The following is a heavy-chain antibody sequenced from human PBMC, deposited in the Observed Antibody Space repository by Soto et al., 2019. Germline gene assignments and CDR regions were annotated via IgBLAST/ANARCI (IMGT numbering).Heavy chain of an antibody. CDR3: GRRLIVVGKPNWFDP. D-gene: IGHD1-26*01. CDR1: GGSISSGDYY. V-gene: IGHV4-30-4*01. Sequence: QVQLQESGPGLVKPSQTLSLTCTVSGGSISSGDYYWSWIRQPPGKGLEWIGYIYSSGSTYYTPSLKSRVAISVVPSKDQFSLKLSSVTAAHTDVYYCGRRLIVVGKPNWFDPWGQGTLVTVSS. J-gene: IGHJ5*02. CDR2: IYSSGST.